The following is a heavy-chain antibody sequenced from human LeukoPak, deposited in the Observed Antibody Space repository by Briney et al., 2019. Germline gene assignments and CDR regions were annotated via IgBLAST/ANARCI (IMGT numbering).Heavy chain of an antibody. CDR1: GGSVSSGSSY. Sequence: SETLSLTCTVSGGSVSSGSSYWSSIRQPPGKGLEWIGSMYYLGSTNYNPSLKSRVTISIDRSQNQFSLRLTSVTAADTAVYYCARDGDGSGWYAFDYWGQGTLVTVSS. J-gene: IGHJ4*02. CDR2: MYYLGST. CDR3: ARDGDGSGWYAFDY. V-gene: IGHV4-61*01. D-gene: IGHD6-19*01.